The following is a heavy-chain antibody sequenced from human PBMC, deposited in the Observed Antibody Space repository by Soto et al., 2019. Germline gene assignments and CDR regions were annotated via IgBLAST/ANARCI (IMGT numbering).Heavy chain of an antibody. D-gene: IGHD3-10*01. Sequence: GGSLRLSCAASGFTFSSYGMHWVRQAPGKGLEWVAVISYDGSNKYYADSVKGRFTISRDNSKNTLYLQMNSLRAEDTAVYYCAKSGTGVNFDYWGQGTLVTVSS. CDR2: ISYDGSNK. CDR3: AKSGTGVNFDY. V-gene: IGHV3-30*18. J-gene: IGHJ4*02. CDR1: GFTFSSYG.